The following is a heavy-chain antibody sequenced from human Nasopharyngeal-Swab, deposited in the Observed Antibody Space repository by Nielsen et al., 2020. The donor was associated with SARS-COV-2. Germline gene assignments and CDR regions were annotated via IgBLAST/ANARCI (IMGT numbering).Heavy chain of an antibody. Sequence: ASVKVSCMASGYTFTSYYMHWVRQAPAQGLEWMGIINPSGGSTSYAQKFQGRVTMTRDTSTSTVYMELSSLRSEDTAVYYCARDGIAAAGPQLYCYYYGMDVWGQGTTVTVSS. J-gene: IGHJ6*02. CDR1: GYTFTSYY. CDR2: INPSGGST. V-gene: IGHV1-46*01. CDR3: ARDGIAAAGPQLYCYYYGMDV. D-gene: IGHD6-13*01.